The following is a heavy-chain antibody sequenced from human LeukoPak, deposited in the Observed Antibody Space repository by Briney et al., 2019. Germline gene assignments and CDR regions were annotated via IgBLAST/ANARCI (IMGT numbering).Heavy chain of an antibody. D-gene: IGHD3-9*01. V-gene: IGHV1-24*01. CDR2: FDPEDGET. CDR1: GYTLTELS. Sequence: DSVKVSCKVSGYTLTELSMHWVRQAPGKGLEWMGGFDPEDGETIYAQKFQGRVTMTEDTSTDTAYMELSSLRSEDTAVYYCARVGGGFDWLLTDDYWGQGTLVTVSS. CDR3: ARVGGGFDWLLTDDY. J-gene: IGHJ4*02.